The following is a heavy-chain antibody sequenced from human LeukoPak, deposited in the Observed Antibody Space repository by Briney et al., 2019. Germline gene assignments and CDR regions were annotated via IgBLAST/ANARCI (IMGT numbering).Heavy chain of an antibody. D-gene: IGHD3-22*01. Sequence: PGGSLRLSCAASGFTFSSYAMHWVRQAPGKGLEWVAVKSYDGSNKYYADSVKGRFTISRDNSKNTLYLQMNSLRAEDTAVYYCARGDYYYDSSGYYSCFDYWGQGTLVTVSS. V-gene: IGHV3-30*04. CDR3: ARGDYYYDSSGYYSCFDY. CDR1: GFTFSSYA. J-gene: IGHJ4*02. CDR2: KSYDGSNK.